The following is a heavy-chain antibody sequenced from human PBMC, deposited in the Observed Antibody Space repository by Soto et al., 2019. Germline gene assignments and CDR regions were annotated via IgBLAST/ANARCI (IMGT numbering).Heavy chain of an antibody. D-gene: IGHD3-9*01. CDR3: ARGRSYGPYDILTGYSPAPWFDP. Sequence: LKPLSLIVTVHDGSFSGYYSSWIRQPPGKELTWIGEIYHSVRTNCHPSLKSRVTISVDTSKNQFSLKLSSVTAADTAVYYCARGRSYGPYDILTGYSPAPWFDPSGQGTLVTVSS. CDR2: IYHSVRT. V-gene: IGHV4-34*01. J-gene: IGHJ5*02. CDR1: DGSFSGYY.